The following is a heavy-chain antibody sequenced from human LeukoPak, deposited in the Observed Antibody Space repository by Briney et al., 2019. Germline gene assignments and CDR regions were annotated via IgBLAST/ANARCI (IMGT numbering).Heavy chain of an antibody. D-gene: IGHD2-15*01. CDR2: IWSDGSRQ. CDR1: GFTFRTYA. J-gene: IGHJ5*02. V-gene: IGHV3-33*01. Sequence: GGSLRLSCAASGFTFRTYAMHWVRQAPGTGLEWVAVIWSDGSRQYYLDSVKGRFTISRDNSKNTLYLQMNSLRAEDTAVYSCARGVAQNGNPNYFDPWGRGTLVTVSS. CDR3: ARGVAQNGNPNYFDP.